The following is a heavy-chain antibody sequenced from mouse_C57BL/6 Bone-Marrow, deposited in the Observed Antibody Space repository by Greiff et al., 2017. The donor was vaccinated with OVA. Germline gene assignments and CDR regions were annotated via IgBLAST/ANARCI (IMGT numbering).Heavy chain of an antibody. J-gene: IGHJ2*01. D-gene: IGHD2-4*01. CDR2: ISSGGSYT. CDR3: AVYYDYEDY. V-gene: IGHV5-6*01. Sequence: EVKVVESGGDLVKPGGSLKLSCAASGFTFSSYGMSWVRQTPDKRLEWVATISSGGSYTYYPDSVKGRFTISRDNAKNTLYLQMSSLKSEDTAMYYCAVYYDYEDYWGQGTTLTVSS. CDR1: GFTFSSYG.